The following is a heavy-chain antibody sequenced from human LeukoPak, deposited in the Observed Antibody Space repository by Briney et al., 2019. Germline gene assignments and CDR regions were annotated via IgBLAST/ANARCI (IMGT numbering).Heavy chain of an antibody. CDR1: SGSISSDY. Sequence: SETLSLTCTVSSGSISSDYRSWVRQPPGKGLEWIGYIYYSGTTNYNPSLKSRVTMSVDTSNKLFSLKLSSVTAADTAVYYCARSKYYFDYWGQGILVTVSS. CDR3: ARSKYYFDY. D-gene: IGHD2/OR15-2a*01. V-gene: IGHV4-59*01. CDR2: IYYSGTT. J-gene: IGHJ4*02.